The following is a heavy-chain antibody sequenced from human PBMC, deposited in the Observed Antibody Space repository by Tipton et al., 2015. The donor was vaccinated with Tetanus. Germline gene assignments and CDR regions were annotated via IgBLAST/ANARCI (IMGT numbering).Heavy chain of an antibody. CDR3: ARDSYYDSSGYYQHFDY. CDR2: IIPIFGTA. CDR1: GGTFSSYA. D-gene: IGHD3-22*01. V-gene: IGHV1-69*06. Sequence: QLVQSGAEVKKPGSSVKVSCKASGGTFSSYAISWVRQAPGQGLEWMGGIIPIFGTANYAQKFQGRVTITADKSTSTAYMELSSLRSEDTAVYYCARDSYYDSSGYYQHFDYWGQGTLVTVSS. J-gene: IGHJ4*02.